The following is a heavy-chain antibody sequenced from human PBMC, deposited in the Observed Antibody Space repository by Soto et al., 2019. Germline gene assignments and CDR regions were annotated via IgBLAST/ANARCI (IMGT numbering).Heavy chain of an antibody. J-gene: IGHJ4*02. CDR1: GFPFSSYG. D-gene: IGHD2-15*01. CDR2: ISYDGSNK. CDR3: AGGQYYFDY. V-gene: IGHV3-30*03. Sequence: QVQLVESGGGVVQPGRSLRLSCAASGFPFSSYGMHWVRQAPGKGLEWVAHISYDGSNKHYTDSVKGRFTISRDNSKNMLYLQMSSLRAEDTAAYFWAGGQYYFDYCGQGTRVSVSS.